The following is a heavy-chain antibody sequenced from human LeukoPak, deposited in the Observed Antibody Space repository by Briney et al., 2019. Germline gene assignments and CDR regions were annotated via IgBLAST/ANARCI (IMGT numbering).Heavy chain of an antibody. J-gene: IGHJ6*03. CDR1: GYTFTGYY. CDR2: MNPNSGNT. D-gene: IGHD6-13*01. Sequence: EASVKVSCKASGYTFTGYYMHWVRQAPGQGLEWMGWMNPNSGNTGYAQKFQGRVTITRNTSISTACMELSSLRSEDTAVYYCARALYSSSWYFLGDYYYYYMDVWGKGTTVTVSS. CDR3: ARALYSSSWYFLGDYYYYYMDV. V-gene: IGHV1-8*03.